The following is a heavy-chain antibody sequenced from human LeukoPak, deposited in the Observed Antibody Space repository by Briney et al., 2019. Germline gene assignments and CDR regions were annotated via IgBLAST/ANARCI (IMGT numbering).Heavy chain of an antibody. CDR3: ARDPYDSSGYHLFDY. Sequence: PGGSLRLSCAASGFTFSTYWMHWVRQAPGKGLVWVSRINTDGSSTSYADSVKGRFTISRDNAKNTLYLQMNSLRAEDTAVYYCARDPYDSSGYHLFDYWGQGTLVTVSS. J-gene: IGHJ4*02. CDR1: GFTFSTYW. D-gene: IGHD3-22*01. CDR2: INTDGSST. V-gene: IGHV3-74*01.